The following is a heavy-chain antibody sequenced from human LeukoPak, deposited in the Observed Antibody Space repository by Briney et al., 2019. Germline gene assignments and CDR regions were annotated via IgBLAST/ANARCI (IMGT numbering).Heavy chain of an antibody. CDR1: GFIVTNAW. D-gene: IGHD3-3*02. CDR3: TTGIRGD. V-gene: IGHV3-15*07. Sequence: GGSLRLSCAASGFIVTNAWMNWVRQAPGKGLEWVGRIQSKTDGGKTDYAAPVKGRFTISRDDSKNTLYLQMNSLKTEDTAIYYCTTGIRGDWGQGTLVTVPS. J-gene: IGHJ4*02. CDR2: IQSKTDGGKT.